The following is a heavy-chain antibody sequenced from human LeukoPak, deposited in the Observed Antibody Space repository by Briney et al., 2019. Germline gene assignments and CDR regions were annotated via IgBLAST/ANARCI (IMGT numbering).Heavy chain of an antibody. V-gene: IGHV5-51*01. D-gene: IGHD3-22*01. CDR2: IYPGDSDT. CDR3: AREGGGAYYYDSSGNAAWYLDL. Sequence: GESLKISCKASGYNFTSDWIAWVRKMPGKGLEWMGIIYPGDSDTRYSPSFQGQVTISVDKSISTAYLQWSSLKASDTAMYYCAREGGGAYYYDSSGNAAWYLDLWGRGTLVTVSS. CDR1: GYNFTSDW. J-gene: IGHJ2*01.